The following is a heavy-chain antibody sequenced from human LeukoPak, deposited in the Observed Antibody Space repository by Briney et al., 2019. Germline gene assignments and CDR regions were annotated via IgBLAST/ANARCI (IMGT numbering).Heavy chain of an antibody. J-gene: IGHJ3*02. V-gene: IGHV1-46*01. D-gene: IGHD5-24*01. CDR2: INPSAGST. CDR1: GYIFTSYY. CDR3: AREEMASMTFSLEHAFDI. Sequence: ASVKISCKASGYIFTSYYTHWARQAPGQGLEWMGVINPSAGSTTYAQKFQGRVTMTRDTSTSIVYMELSSLRSEDTAVYYCAREEMASMTFSLEHAFDIWGQGTMVTVSS.